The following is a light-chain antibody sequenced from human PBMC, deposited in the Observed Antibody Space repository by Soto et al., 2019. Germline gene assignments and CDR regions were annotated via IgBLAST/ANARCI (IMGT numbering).Light chain of an antibody. Sequence: EIVMTQSPATLSVSPGERATLSCRASQSVGSNLAWYQQKPGHAPSLLISGASTRATGIPARFSGSGSGTEFTLTISTLQSEDFAVYYCQQYIDWPETFGQGTKVEIK. CDR2: GAS. V-gene: IGKV3D-15*01. CDR1: QSVGSN. J-gene: IGKJ2*01. CDR3: QQYIDWPET.